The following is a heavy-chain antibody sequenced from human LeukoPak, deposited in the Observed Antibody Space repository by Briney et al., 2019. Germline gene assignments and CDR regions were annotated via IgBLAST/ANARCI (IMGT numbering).Heavy chain of an antibody. J-gene: IGHJ6*03. CDR2: IIPIFGTA. Sequence: SVKVSCKASGYTFTSYGINWVRQAPGQGLEWMGGIIPIFGTANYAQKFQGRVTITADKSTSTAYMELSSLRSEDTAMYYCARDRIAVTGRKYYYYMDVWGKGTTVTVSS. V-gene: IGHV1-69*06. D-gene: IGHD6-19*01. CDR1: GYTFTSYG. CDR3: ARDRIAVTGRKYYYYMDV.